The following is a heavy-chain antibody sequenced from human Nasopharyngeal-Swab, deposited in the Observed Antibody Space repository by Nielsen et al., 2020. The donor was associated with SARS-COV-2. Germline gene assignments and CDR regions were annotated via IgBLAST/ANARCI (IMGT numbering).Heavy chain of an antibody. CDR1: GGSISSGGYY. CDR3: ARGKEGVVPAALGMVFYYYYYMDV. CDR2: IYYSGST. J-gene: IGHJ6*03. D-gene: IGHD2-2*01. V-gene: IGHV4-31*02. Sequence: SFTVSGGSISSGGYYWSWIRQHPGKGLEWIGYIYYSGSTNYNPSLKSRVTISVDTSKNQFSLKLSSVTAADTAVYYCARGKEGVVPAALGMVFYYYYYMDVWGKGTTVTVSS.